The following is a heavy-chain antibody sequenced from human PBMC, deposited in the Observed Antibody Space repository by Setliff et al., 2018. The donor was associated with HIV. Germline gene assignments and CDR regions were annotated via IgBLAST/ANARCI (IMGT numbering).Heavy chain of an antibody. CDR2: IYPVDSDT. J-gene: IGHJ4*02. D-gene: IGHD4-17*01. V-gene: IGHV5-51*01. CDR1: GYTFTSYW. Sequence: GESLKISCKGSGYTFTSYWIAWVRQMPGKGLEWMGIIYPVDSDTIYSPSFQGQVTISADKSISAAYLQWSSLKASDTAVYYCATVDPNYGDYATYWGQGSLVTVSS. CDR3: ATVDPNYGDYATY.